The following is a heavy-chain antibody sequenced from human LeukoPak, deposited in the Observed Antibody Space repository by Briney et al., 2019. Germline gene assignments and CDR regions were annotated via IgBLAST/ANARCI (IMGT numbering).Heavy chain of an antibody. D-gene: IGHD6-6*01. V-gene: IGHV4-39*01. Sequence: PSETLSLTCTVSGGSISSSSYYWGWIRQPPGKGLEWIGSIYYSGSTYYNPSLKSRVTISVDTSKNQFSLKLSSVTAADTAVYYCARWRTARQARDYFDYWGQGTLVTVSS. CDR2: IYYSGST. CDR3: ARWRTARQARDYFDY. J-gene: IGHJ4*02. CDR1: GGSISSSSYY.